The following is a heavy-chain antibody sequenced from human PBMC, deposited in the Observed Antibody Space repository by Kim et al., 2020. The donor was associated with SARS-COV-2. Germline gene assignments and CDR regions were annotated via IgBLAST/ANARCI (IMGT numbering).Heavy chain of an antibody. D-gene: IGHD6-13*01. V-gene: IGHV3-7*01. J-gene: IGHJ4*02. CDR3: AKGFAGSSWFIPLDY. CDR2: IKQDGSEK. CDR1: GFTFSTYW. Sequence: LSLTCASSGFTFSTYWMTLVRQAPGKGLEWVANIKQDGSEKDYVGSVKGRFTISRDNAQNSLYLHMNSLTAEDTAVYYCAKGFAGSSWFIPLDYWGQGTLVAVSS.